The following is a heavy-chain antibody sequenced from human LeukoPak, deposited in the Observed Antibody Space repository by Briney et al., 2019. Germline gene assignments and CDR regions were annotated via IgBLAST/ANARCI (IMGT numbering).Heavy chain of an antibody. CDR2: IVVGSGNT. V-gene: IGHV1-58*02. D-gene: IGHD4-17*01. Sequence: TSVKVSCKASGFTFTSSAMQWVRQARGQRLEWIGWIVVGSGNTNYAQKFQERVTMTRDTSTSTVYMELSSLRSEDTAVYYCARNHGDYDLQNYYYYMDVWGKGTTVTVSS. J-gene: IGHJ6*03. CDR1: GFTFTSSA. CDR3: ARNHGDYDLQNYYYYMDV.